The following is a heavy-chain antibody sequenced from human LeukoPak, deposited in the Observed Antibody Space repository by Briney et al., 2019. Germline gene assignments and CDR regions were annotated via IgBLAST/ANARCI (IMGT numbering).Heavy chain of an antibody. V-gene: IGHV1-46*01. CDR2: INPSGGST. Sequence: ASVKVSCKASGYTFTSYYMHWVRQAPGQGLEWMGTINPSGGSTSYAQKFQGRVTMTRDMSTRTVYMELSSLRSEDTAVYYCARGPRDSSGWYYYFDYWGQGTLVTVSS. D-gene: IGHD6-19*01. CDR3: ARGPRDSSGWYYYFDY. J-gene: IGHJ4*02. CDR1: GYTFTSYY.